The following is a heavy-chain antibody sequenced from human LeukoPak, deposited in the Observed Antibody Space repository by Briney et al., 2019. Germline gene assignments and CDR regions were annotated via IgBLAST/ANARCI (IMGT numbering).Heavy chain of an antibody. D-gene: IGHD1-26*01. V-gene: IGHV3-74*01. J-gene: IGHJ6*03. CDR1: GFGFSSSW. CDR3: ARAGDYYYYYMDV. CDR2: INTDGIST. Sequence: PGGSVRRSCAASGFGFSSSWMHWVRQAPGKGLVWVSRINTDGISTSYADSVKGRFTISRDNAKNTLYLQMNSLRAEDTAVYYCARAGDYYYYYMDVWGKGTTVTVSS.